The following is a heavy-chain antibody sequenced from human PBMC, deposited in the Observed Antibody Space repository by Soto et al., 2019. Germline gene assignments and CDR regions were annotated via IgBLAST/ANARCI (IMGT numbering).Heavy chain of an antibody. CDR3: ARVCAFGEYQLLWAYYYYGMDV. Sequence: PSETLSLTCTVSGGSISSYYWSWIRQPAGKGLEWIGRIYTSGSTNYNPSLKSRVAMSVDTSKNQFSLKLSSVTAADTAVYYCARVCAFGEYQLLWAYYYYGMDVWGQGTTVTVSS. V-gene: IGHV4-4*07. D-gene: IGHD2-2*01. J-gene: IGHJ6*02. CDR2: IYTSGST. CDR1: GGSISSYY.